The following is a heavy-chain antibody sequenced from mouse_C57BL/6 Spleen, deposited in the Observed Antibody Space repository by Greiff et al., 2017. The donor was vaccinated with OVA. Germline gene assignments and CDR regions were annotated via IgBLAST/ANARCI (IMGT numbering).Heavy chain of an antibody. Sequence: EVQLVESGGGLVKPGGSLKLSCAASGFTFSDYGMHWVRQAPEKGLEWVAYISSGSSTIYYEETVKGRFTISRDNAKNTLFLQMTSLRSEDTAMYYCARDSGRGFAYWGQGTLVTVSA. J-gene: IGHJ3*01. CDR1: GFTFSDYG. CDR2: ISSGSSTI. CDR3: ARDSGRGFAY. D-gene: IGHD4-1*01. V-gene: IGHV5-17*01.